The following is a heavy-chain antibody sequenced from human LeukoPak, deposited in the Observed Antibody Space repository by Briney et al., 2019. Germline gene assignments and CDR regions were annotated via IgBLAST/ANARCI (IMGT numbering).Heavy chain of an antibody. CDR1: GVTFTRYG. Sequence: ASVKGSCKASGVTFTRYGIRWVRQAPGQGLEWVGWISAYNGDTNYAQKLQGRVTMTTDTSTSTAYMELRSLRSDDTAVYYCARGQTNYDSSGYYYGDDAFDIWGQGTMVTVSS. V-gene: IGHV1-18*01. CDR3: ARGQTNYDSSGYYYGDDAFDI. D-gene: IGHD3-22*01. CDR2: ISAYNGDT. J-gene: IGHJ3*02.